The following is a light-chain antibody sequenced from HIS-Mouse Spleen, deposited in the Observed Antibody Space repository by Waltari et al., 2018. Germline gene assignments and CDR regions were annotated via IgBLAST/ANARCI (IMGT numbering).Light chain of an antibody. V-gene: IGLV2-14*01. CDR1: XXVXGGXXX. J-gene: IGLJ2*01. Sequence: QSALTXXAXXXGSXXQASTXXXTGTXXVXGGXXXYHXYXQHPGKAPNLMFYDCSTRPSEVAXRFSGSXXGXXASLXISGLQAEDEADYYCSSYTSSSFNVVFGGGTKLTVL. CDR3: SSYTSSSFNVV. CDR2: DCS.